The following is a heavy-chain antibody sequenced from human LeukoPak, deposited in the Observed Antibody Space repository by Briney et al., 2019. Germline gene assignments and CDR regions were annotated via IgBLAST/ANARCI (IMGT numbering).Heavy chain of an antibody. D-gene: IGHD2-15*01. Sequence: SVKVSCKASGGTFRSYTISWVRQAPGQGLEGMGRIIPILGIANCAQKLQGRVTITADKSTSTAYMEVSSLRSEDTAVYYCARSITVVAALDAWGQGTLVTVSS. V-gene: IGHV1-69*02. CDR1: GGTFRSYT. CDR2: IIPILGIA. CDR3: ARSITVVAALDA. J-gene: IGHJ5*02.